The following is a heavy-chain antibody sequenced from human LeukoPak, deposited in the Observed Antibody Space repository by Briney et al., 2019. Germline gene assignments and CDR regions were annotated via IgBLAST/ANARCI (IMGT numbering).Heavy chain of an antibody. CDR3: ARRRRNCSGGSCLYYFDY. Sequence: ASLRVSSKASGDTFTASNMHWVRQAPGQGLEWMAWINPNSGSTNSAQKFQGWVTLTRDTSIRTAYMERSRRRSDDTAVYYCARRRRNCSGGSCLYYFDYWGQGNLGTVSS. J-gene: IGHJ4*02. V-gene: IGHV1-2*04. CDR2: INPNSGST. CDR1: GDTFTASN. D-gene: IGHD2-15*01.